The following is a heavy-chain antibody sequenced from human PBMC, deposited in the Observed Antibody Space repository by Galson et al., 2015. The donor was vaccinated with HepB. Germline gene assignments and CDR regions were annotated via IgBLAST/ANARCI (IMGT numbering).Heavy chain of an antibody. CDR2: IIPILGIA. CDR1: GGTFSSYT. CDR3: AREAGSSWYAATSYYYYGMDV. Sequence: SVKVSCKASGGTFSSYTISWVRQAPGQGLEWMGRIIPILGIANYAQKFQGRVTITADKSTSTAYTELSSLRSEDTAVYHCAREAGSSWYAATSYYYYGMDVWGQGTTVTVSS. J-gene: IGHJ6*02. V-gene: IGHV1-69*04. D-gene: IGHD6-13*01.